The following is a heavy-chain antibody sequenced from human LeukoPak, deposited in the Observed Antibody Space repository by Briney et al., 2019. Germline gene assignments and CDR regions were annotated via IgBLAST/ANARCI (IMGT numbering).Heavy chain of an antibody. D-gene: IGHD3-10*01. CDR3: AKDSYYYGSGIYYFDY. CDR1: GFTFSSYA. V-gene: IGHV3-23*01. CDR2: ISGSGGST. J-gene: IGHJ4*02. Sequence: GGSLRLSCAASGFTFSSYAMSWVRQAPGKGLEWVSAISGSGGSTYYADSVKGRFTISRDNSKNTLYLQMNSLRAEDTAVYYCAKDSYYYGSGIYYFDYWGQGTLVTVSS.